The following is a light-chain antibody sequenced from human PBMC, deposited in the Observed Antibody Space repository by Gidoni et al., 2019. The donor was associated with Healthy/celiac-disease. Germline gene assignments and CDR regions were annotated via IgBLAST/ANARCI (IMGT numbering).Light chain of an antibody. Sequence: VMPHSPATLSVSPGESATLSCRASQSVSSNLAWYQQKPGQAPRLLIYGASTRATGIPDRFSGRGSGTEFTLTISSLQAEDVAVYYCQQYNNGPITFGQGTRLEIK. CDR3: QQYNNGPIT. V-gene: IGKV3-15*01. CDR1: QSVSSN. CDR2: GAS. J-gene: IGKJ5*01.